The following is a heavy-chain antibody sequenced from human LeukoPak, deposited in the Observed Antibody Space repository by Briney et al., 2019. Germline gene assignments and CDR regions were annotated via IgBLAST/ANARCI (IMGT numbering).Heavy chain of an antibody. J-gene: IGHJ4*02. CDR2: ISYDGSNK. D-gene: IGHD3-9*01. Sequence: PGGSLRLSCAASGFTFSSYGMHWVRQAPGKGLEWVAVISYDGSNKYYADSVKGRFTISRDNSKNTLYLQMNSLRAEDTAVYYCARALNILTFDYWGQGTLVTVSS. V-gene: IGHV3-30*19. CDR1: GFTFSSYG. CDR3: ARALNILTFDY.